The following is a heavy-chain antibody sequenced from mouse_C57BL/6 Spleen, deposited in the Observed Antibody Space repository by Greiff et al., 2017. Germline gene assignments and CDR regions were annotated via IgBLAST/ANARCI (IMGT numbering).Heavy chain of an antibody. CDR1: GYTFTDYE. J-gene: IGHJ2*01. D-gene: IGHD1-1*01. CDR2: IDPETGGT. Sequence: QVQLKQSGAELVRPGASVTLSCKASGYTFTDYEMHWVKQTPVHGLEWIGAIDPETGGTAYNQKFKGKAILTADKSSSTAYMELRSLTSEDSAVYYCTRSDTTVPYSFDYWGQGTTLTVSS. CDR3: TRSDTTVPYSFDY. V-gene: IGHV1-15*01.